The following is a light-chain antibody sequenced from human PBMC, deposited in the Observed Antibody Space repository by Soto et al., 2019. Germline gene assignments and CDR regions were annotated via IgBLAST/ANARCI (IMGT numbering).Light chain of an antibody. V-gene: IGKV2D-29*02. CDR2: EVS. CDR3: MQSTHLPWT. J-gene: IGKJ1*01. Sequence: DIVITQTPLALSVNTGETASISFKSIQSLLHSDGKTFLHWYLQKAGQSPQLLIYEVSKRFSGVPDRFSGRGSGTDFTLKISRVEAEDVGVYYCMQSTHLPWTFGQGTKVDIK. CDR1: QSLLHSDGKTF.